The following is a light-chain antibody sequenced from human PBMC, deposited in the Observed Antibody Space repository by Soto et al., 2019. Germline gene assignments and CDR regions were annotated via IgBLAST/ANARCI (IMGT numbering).Light chain of an antibody. CDR3: QKYNSAPLT. Sequence: DIHMTQSPSSLSAXLXDXXTXXXRASLPISNYLAWYQQKPGKIPNLLIYAASTLQAGVPSRFSGSGSGTDLTLTISSLQPEDVAAYYCQKYNSAPLTFGGGTKVDIK. CDR1: LPISNY. CDR2: AAS. V-gene: IGKV1-27*01. J-gene: IGKJ4*01.